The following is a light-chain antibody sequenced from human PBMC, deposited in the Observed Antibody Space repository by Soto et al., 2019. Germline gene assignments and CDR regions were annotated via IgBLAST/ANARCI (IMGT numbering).Light chain of an antibody. CDR1: QSISSW. CDR2: KAS. Sequence: DIQMTQSPSTLSASVGDRVAITCRASQSISSWLAWYQQKPGKAHKLLIYKASSLESGVPSRFSGRGAGTEFTLTISSLQPDDFATYDCQQYNSYSWTVGQGTKVEIK. CDR3: QQYNSYSWT. V-gene: IGKV1-5*03. J-gene: IGKJ1*01.